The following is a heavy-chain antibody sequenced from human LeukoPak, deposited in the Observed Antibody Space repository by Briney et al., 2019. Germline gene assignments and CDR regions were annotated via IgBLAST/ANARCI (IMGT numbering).Heavy chain of an antibody. CDR2: ISYSGGT. Sequence: SETLSLTCTVSDGSITSSIYYWGWIRQPPGKGLQWIASISYSGGTYYNPSLKSRVTISVDTSKNQFSLKLSSVTAADTAVYYCARESRGGGADAGTTRTLYYFDYWGQGTLVIVSS. V-gene: IGHV4-39*02. J-gene: IGHJ4*02. D-gene: IGHD1/OR15-1a*01. CDR1: DGSITSSIYY. CDR3: ARESRGGGADAGTTRTLYYFDY.